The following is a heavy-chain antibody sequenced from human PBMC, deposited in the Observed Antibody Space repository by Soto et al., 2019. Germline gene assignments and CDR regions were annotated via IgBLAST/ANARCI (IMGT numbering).Heavy chain of an antibody. V-gene: IGHV3-15*01. D-gene: IGHD3-22*01. CDR2: VKSKLSGETT. CDR1: GFTFSSTW. Sequence: GGSLRLSCAASGFTFSSTWMSWVRQAPGKGLEWVGRVKSKLSGETTDYAAPVKGRITISRDDSKDKLYLQMNSLKAEDTAVYYCATEYYFDTSGFFPQFDDWGQGTQVTVSS. CDR3: ATEYYFDTSGFFPQFDD. J-gene: IGHJ4*02.